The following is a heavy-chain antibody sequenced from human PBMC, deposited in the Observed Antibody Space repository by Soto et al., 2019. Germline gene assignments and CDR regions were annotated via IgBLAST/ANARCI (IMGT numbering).Heavy chain of an antibody. Sequence: ASVKVSCKASGYTFTSYGISWVRQAPGQGLEWMGWISAYNGNTNYAQKLQGRVTMTTDTSTSTAYMELRSLRSDDTAVYYCARDVSHIVVVTAINDAFDIWGQGTMVTVAS. D-gene: IGHD2-21*02. CDR1: GYTFTSYG. V-gene: IGHV1-18*01. J-gene: IGHJ3*02. CDR2: ISAYNGNT. CDR3: ARDVSHIVVVTAINDAFDI.